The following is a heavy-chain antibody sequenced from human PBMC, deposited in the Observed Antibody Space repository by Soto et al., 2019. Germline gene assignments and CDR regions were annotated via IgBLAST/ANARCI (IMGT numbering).Heavy chain of an antibody. Sequence: QVQLQQWGAGLLKPSETLSLTCAVNGGSLTGYYWSWIRQPPGKGLEWIGEIKDGGSTNYSPSHRGRATISSHTSNNQFSLKLNFVTAADTAVYYCARGREGIVATHWDQGALVTVSS. CDR3: ARGREGIVATH. J-gene: IGHJ4*02. D-gene: IGHD5-12*01. V-gene: IGHV4-34*01. CDR1: GGSLTGYY. CDR2: IKDGGST.